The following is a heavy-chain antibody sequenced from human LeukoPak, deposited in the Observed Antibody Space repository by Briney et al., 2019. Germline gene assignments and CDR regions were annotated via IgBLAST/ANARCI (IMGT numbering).Heavy chain of an antibody. V-gene: IGHV3-23*01. Sequence: GGTLRLSCAASGFIFSDYGMSWVRQAPGKGLEWVSVIGGSGDSTYYSDSVKGRFTISRDNSKNTLSLQMNSLRAEDTAVYYCVKLFGSATYSMYLQHWGQGTLVTVST. J-gene: IGHJ1*01. D-gene: IGHD2-21*01. CDR1: GFIFSDYG. CDR3: VKLFGSATYSMYLQH. CDR2: IGGSGDST.